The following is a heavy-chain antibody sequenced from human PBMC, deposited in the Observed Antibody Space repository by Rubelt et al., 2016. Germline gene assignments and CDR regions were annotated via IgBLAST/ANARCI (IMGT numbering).Heavy chain of an antibody. CDR2: ISAYNGNT. CDR3: AKVEGYSGYLD. D-gene: IGHD5-12*01. Sequence: GISWVRQAPGQGLEWMGWISAYNGNTNYAQKLQGRVTMTTDTSTSTAYMELRSLRAEDTAVYYCAKVEGYSGYLDWGQGTLVTVSS. V-gene: IGHV1-18*01. CDR1: G. J-gene: IGHJ4*02.